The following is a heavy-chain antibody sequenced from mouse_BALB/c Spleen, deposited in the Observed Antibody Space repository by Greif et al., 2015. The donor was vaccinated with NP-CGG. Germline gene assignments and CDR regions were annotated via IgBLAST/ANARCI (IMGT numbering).Heavy chain of an antibody. CDR1: GYTFTDYW. Sequence: QVQLKQSGAELVMPGASVKMSCKASGYTFTDYWMHWVKQRPGQGLEWIGAIDTSDSYTSYNQKFKGKATLTVDESSSTAYMQLSSLTSEDSAVYYCARYGNYPWFAYWGQGTLVTVSA. D-gene: IGHD2-1*01. CDR2: IDTSDSYT. J-gene: IGHJ3*01. V-gene: IGHV1-69*01. CDR3: ARYGNYPWFAY.